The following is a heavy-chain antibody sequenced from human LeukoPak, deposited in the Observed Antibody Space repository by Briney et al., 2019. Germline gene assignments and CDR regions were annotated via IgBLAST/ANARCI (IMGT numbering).Heavy chain of an antibody. J-gene: IGHJ4*02. CDR2: ITGSGGST. CDR1: GFTFSSHA. V-gene: IGHV3-23*01. CDR3: AKLGISDGIDY. D-gene: IGHD1-14*01. Sequence: GGSLRLSCAASGFTFSSHAMTWVRQAPGKGLEWGSSITGSGGSTFYAASVKGRFTISRDNSKNTLYLQMNSLRAEDTAVYYCAKLGISDGIDYWGQGTLVTASS.